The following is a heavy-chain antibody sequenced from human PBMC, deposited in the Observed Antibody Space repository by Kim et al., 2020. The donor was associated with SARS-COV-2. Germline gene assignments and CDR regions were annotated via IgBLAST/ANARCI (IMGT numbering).Heavy chain of an antibody. CDR3: ARTVAGTNFDY. V-gene: IGHV4-39*07. CDR2: IYYSGST. Sequence: SETLSLTCTVSGGSISSSSYYWGWIRQPPGKGLEWIGSIYYSGSTYYNPSLKSRVTISVDTSKNQFSLKLSSVTAADTAVYYCARTVAGTNFDYWGQGTLVTVSS. J-gene: IGHJ4*02. D-gene: IGHD6-19*01. CDR1: GGSISSSSYY.